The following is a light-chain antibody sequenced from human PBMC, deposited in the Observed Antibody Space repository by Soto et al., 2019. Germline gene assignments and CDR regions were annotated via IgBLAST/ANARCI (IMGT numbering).Light chain of an antibody. V-gene: IGLV2-14*01. CDR3: TSYTSSGTLVV. CDR2: EVS. CDR1: SSDIGYYDY. J-gene: IGLJ1*01. Sequence: QSALTQPASVSGSPGQSITISCTGTSSDIGYYDYVSWYQQHPGKAPKLMIYEVSNRPSGISNRFSGSKSGNTASLTISGLQADDEADYYCTSYTSSGTLVVFGTGTKLTVL.